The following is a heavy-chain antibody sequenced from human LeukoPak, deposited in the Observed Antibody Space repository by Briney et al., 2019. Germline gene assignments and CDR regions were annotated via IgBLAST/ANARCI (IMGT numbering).Heavy chain of an antibody. CDR1: GSTFSTDA. V-gene: IGHV3-30*04. D-gene: IGHD2-21*01. J-gene: IGHJ4*02. CDR3: AKDATRMSYSVFDY. Sequence: GGSLRLSCAASGSTFSTDAMHWVRQAPGKGLEWVAVISDDGSKIYYADSVKGRFTISRDNSKNTLHLQMNSLRAEDTAVYYCAKDATRMSYSVFDYWGQGTLVTVSS. CDR2: ISDDGSKI.